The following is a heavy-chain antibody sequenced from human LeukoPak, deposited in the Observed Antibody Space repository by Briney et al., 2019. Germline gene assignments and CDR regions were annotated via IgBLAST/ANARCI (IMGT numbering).Heavy chain of an antibody. V-gene: IGHV4-39*01. D-gene: IGHD3-16*01. CDR1: GSSITSVSHY. J-gene: IGHJ4*02. CDR2: IYYTGST. CDR3: ARRWGNIVGVTYEY. Sequence: PSETLSLTCTTSGSSITSVSHYWGWIRQPPGKGLEWIGDIYYTGSTYYGPSLRSRVTMSVHTSENQFSLRLNSVTAVDTAVYYCARRWGNIVGVTYEYWGQGTLVTVSS.